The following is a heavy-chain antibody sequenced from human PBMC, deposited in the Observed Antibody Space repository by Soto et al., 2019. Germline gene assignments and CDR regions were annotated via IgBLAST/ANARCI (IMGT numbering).Heavy chain of an antibody. J-gene: IGHJ6*03. CDR2: IYYSGST. CDR3: ARVYRFLGPGYYYYYMDV. D-gene: IGHD3-3*01. V-gene: IGHV4-59*01. CDR1: GGSISSYY. Sequence: SETLSLTYTVSGGSISSYYWSWIRQPPGKGLEWIGYIYYSGSTNYNPSLKSRVTISVDTSKNQFSLKLSSVTAADTAVYYCARVYRFLGPGYYYYYMDVWGKGTTVTVSS.